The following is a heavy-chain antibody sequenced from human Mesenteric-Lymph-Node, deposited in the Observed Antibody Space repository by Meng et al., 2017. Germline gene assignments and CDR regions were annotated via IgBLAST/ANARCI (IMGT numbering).Heavy chain of an antibody. J-gene: IGHJ4*02. CDR2: IKQDASET. D-gene: IGHD3-9*01. CDR3: VQGFGWFLAY. V-gene: IGHV3-7*01. Sequence: GESLKISCAASGFTFSNYWMHWVRQAPGKGLEWVAAIKQDASETYYVDSVKGRFTISRDNSMNSLSLHMNSLRAEDTAIYSCVQGFGWFLAYWGQGTLVTVSS. CDR1: GFTFSNYW.